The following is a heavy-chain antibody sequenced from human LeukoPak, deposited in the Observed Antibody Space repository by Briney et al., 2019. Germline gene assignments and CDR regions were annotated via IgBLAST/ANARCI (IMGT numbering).Heavy chain of an antibody. CDR2: IWYDGSNK. CDR1: GFTFSSYG. J-gene: IGHJ6*02. D-gene: IGHD1-26*01. CDR3: ARDALIVGATPAGGMDV. Sequence: GRSLRLSCAAPGFTFSSYGMHWGRQAPGKGLGRVAVIWYDGSNKYYADSVKGRFTISRDNSKNTLYLQMNSLRAEDTAVYYWARDALIVGATPAGGMDVWGQGTTVTVSS. V-gene: IGHV3-33*01.